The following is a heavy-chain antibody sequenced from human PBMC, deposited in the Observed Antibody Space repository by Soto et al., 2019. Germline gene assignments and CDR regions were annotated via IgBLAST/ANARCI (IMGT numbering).Heavy chain of an antibody. D-gene: IGHD3-16*02. CDR3: ARVRVLVDVWGSYQQGKENES. Sequence: SVKVSCKASGGTFSSYAISWVRQAPGQGLEWMGGIIPIFGTANYAQKFQGRVTITADKSTSTAYMELSSLRSEDTAVYYCARVRVLVDVWGSYQQGKENESWGQ. CDR2: IIPIFGTA. V-gene: IGHV1-69*06. CDR1: GGTFSSYA. J-gene: IGHJ5*01.